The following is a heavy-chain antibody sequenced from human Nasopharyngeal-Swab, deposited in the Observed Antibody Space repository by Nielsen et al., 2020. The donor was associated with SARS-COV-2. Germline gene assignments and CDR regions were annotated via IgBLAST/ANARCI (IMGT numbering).Heavy chain of an antibody. CDR3: AREAPHPYYDFWSGYYHFDY. J-gene: IGHJ4*02. Sequence: GGSLRLSCAASGFTFSSNSMNWVRQAPGKGLEWVSSISSSSSYIYYADSVKGRFTISRDNAKNSLYLQMNSLRAEDTAVYYCAREAPHPYYDFWSGYYHFDYWGQGTLVTVSS. V-gene: IGHV3-21*01. CDR1: GFTFSSNS. CDR2: ISSSSSYI. D-gene: IGHD3-3*01.